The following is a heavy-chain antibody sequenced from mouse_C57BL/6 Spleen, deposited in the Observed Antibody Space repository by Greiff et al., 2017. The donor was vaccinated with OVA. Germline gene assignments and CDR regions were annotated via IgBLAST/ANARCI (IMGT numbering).Heavy chain of an antibody. CDR1: GFTFSSYA. J-gene: IGHJ2*01. Sequence: EVQLVESGGGLVKPGGSLKLSCAASGFTFSSYAMSWVRQTPEKRLEWVATISDGGSYTYYPDNVKGRFTISRDNAKNNLYLQMSHLKSEDTAMYYCARDSDTTAPYCDYWGQGTTLTVSS. D-gene: IGHD1-2*01. V-gene: IGHV5-4*01. CDR2: ISDGGSYT. CDR3: ARDSDTTAPYCDY.